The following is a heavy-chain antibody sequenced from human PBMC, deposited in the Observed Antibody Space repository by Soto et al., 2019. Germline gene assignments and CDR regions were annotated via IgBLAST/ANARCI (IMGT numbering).Heavy chain of an antibody. D-gene: IGHD2-15*01. Sequence: GGSLRLSCAASGFTFSSHSFNWVRQAPGKGLEWVSSISTSSTYINYADSVKGRFTVSRDNAKGSLYLQMSSLGAEDTAVYYCSNVVVVAATGYYGMDVWGQGTTVTVSS. CDR3: SNVVVVAATGYYGMDV. V-gene: IGHV3-21*03. CDR2: ISTSSTYI. CDR1: GFTFSSHS. J-gene: IGHJ6*02.